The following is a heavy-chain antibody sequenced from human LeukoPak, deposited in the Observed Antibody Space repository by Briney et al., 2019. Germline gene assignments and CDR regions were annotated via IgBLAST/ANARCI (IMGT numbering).Heavy chain of an antibody. Sequence: KAGGSLRLSCAASGFTFSSYSMNWVRQAPGKGLEWVSSISSSSSYIYYADSVKGRFTISRDNAKNSLYPQMNSLRAEDTAVYYCARDSHDSSGYWPPIDYWGQGTLVTVSS. V-gene: IGHV3-21*01. CDR1: GFTFSSYS. J-gene: IGHJ4*02. CDR2: ISSSSSYI. D-gene: IGHD3-22*01. CDR3: ARDSHDSSGYWPPIDY.